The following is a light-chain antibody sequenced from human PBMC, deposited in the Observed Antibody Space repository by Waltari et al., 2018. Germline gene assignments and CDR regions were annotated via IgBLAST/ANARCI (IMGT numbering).Light chain of an antibody. J-gene: IGLJ2*01. CDR1: RSNIGTNT. CDR2: SNN. Sequence: QSVLTQPPSASGTPGQGVTISCSGSRSNIGTNTVNWYQQLPGTAPKVLMYSNNQRPSGVPDRFPGSKSGTSASLAVSGLQSEDEGDYYCATWDDSLNGVVFGGGTKLTVL. V-gene: IGLV1-44*01. CDR3: ATWDDSLNGVV.